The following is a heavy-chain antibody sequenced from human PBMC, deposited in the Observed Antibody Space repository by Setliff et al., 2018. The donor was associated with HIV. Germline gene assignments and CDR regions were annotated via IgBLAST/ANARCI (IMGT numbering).Heavy chain of an antibody. CDR1: GGSITSHY. Sequence: KTSETLSLTCSVSGGSITSHYWSWLRQPAGKGLEWIGRISTSGSTNYSPSLKSRVTILVDTSKNRFSLKVRSVTAADTAVYYCARLGMTTVGIGDVFDIWGQGTMVTVSS. CDR3: ARLGMTTVGIGDVFDI. J-gene: IGHJ3*02. V-gene: IGHV4-4*07. D-gene: IGHD4-17*01. CDR2: ISTSGST.